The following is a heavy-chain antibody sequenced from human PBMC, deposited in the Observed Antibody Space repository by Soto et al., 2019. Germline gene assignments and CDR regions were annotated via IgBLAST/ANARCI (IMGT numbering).Heavy chain of an antibody. CDR2: ISYDGRNK. Sequence: ESGGGVVQPGRSLRLSCAASGFTFSTYGMHWVRQAPGKGLEWVAVISYDGRNKYYADSVKGRFTISRDNSKNTLYLQMNSLRAEDTAGYYCAKDHLMTTVTTVGYWGQGTLVTVSS. D-gene: IGHD4-17*01. V-gene: IGHV3-30*18. CDR1: GFTFSTYG. J-gene: IGHJ4*02. CDR3: AKDHLMTTVTTVGY.